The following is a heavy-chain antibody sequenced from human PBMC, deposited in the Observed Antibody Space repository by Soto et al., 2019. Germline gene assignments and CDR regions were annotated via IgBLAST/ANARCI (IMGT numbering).Heavy chain of an antibody. CDR2: INPNSGGT. CDR3: ARELHSSGKYYYYYGMDV. Sequence: ASVKVSCKASGYTFTGYYMHWVRQAPGQGLEWMGWINPNSGGTNYAQKFQGRVTMTRDTSISTAYMALSRLRSDDTAVYYCARELHSSGKYYYYYGMDVWGPGTTVTVSS. CDR1: GYTFTGYY. V-gene: IGHV1-2*02. J-gene: IGHJ6*02. D-gene: IGHD6-19*01.